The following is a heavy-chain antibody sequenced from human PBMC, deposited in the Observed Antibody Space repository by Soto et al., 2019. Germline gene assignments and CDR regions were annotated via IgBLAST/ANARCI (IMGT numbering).Heavy chain of an antibody. Sequence: SETLSLTCAVSGGSISSSNWWSWVRQPPGKGLEWIGEIYHSGSTNYNPSLKSRVTISVDTSKNQFSLKLSSVTAADTAVYYCARDHGCSSTSCPLRDNYYYYYGMDVWGQGTTVTVSS. J-gene: IGHJ6*02. CDR2: IYHSGST. CDR1: GGSISSSNW. CDR3: ARDHGCSSTSCPLRDNYYYYYGMDV. D-gene: IGHD2-2*01. V-gene: IGHV4-4*02.